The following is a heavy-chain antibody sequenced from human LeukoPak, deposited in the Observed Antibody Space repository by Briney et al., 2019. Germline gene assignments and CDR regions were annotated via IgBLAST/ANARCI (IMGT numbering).Heavy chain of an antibody. CDR3: ARLSKDTVVLPAAMAHYFDY. J-gene: IGHJ4*02. D-gene: IGHD2-2*01. CDR1: GGSISGYY. CDR2: IHYTGST. V-gene: IGHV4-59*08. Sequence: SETLSLTCTVSGGSISGYYWSWIRQPPGKGLQFNGYIHYTGSTNYNPSLESRVTLSVDTSKNQFSLKLRSVTAADTAVYYCARLSKDTVVLPAAMAHYFDYWGQGTLVTVSS.